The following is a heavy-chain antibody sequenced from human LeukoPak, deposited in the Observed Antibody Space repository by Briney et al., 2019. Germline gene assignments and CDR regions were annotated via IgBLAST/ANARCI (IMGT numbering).Heavy chain of an antibody. D-gene: IGHD3-22*01. CDR3: AQPGLGGYDSSGYYYGSLSGYYLDY. CDR1: GFTFDDYA. J-gene: IGHJ4*02. CDR2: ISWDGGST. V-gene: IGHV3-43D*03. Sequence: GGSLRLSCAASGFTFDDYAMHWVRQAPGKGLEWVSLISWDGGSTYYADSVKGRFTISRDNSKDSLYLQMNSLRAEDTALYYCAQPGLGGYDSSGYYYGSLSGYYLDYWGQGTLVTVSS.